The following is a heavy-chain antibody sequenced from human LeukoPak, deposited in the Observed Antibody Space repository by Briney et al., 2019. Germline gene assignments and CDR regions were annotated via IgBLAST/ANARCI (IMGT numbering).Heavy chain of an antibody. D-gene: IGHD3-16*02. CDR2: SRAEDSSFST. CDR3: VLAKSPYR. V-gene: IGHV3-72*01. Sequence: GGSLRLFCATSGFTLWDYLVDWVRQARGGGGEWVGRSRAEDSSFSTAYGASVEDRFTISRDDIKKSMYLQMTSLKVDDTAVYYCVLAKSPYRGGRGTLVTVSS. CDR1: GFTLWDYL. J-gene: IGHJ2*01.